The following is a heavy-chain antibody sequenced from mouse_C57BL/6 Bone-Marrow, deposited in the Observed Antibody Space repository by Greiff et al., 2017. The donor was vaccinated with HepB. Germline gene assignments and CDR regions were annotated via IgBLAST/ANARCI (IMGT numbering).Heavy chain of an antibody. CDR2: IWSGGST. V-gene: IGHV2-2*01. D-gene: IGHD2-1*01. Sequence: VKVVESGPGLVQPSQSLSITCTVSGFSLTSYGVHWVRQSPGKGLEWLGVIWSGGSTDYNAAFISRLSISKDNSKSQVFFKMNSLQADDTAIYYCARIEEGNYVRDYYAMDYWGQGTSVTVSS. CDR3: ARIEEGNYVRDYYAMDY. CDR1: GFSLTSYG. J-gene: IGHJ4*01.